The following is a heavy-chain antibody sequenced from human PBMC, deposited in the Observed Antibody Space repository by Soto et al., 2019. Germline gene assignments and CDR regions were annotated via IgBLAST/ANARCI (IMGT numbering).Heavy chain of an antibody. CDR3: AKGLMITFGGVIVISDYYYGMDV. J-gene: IGHJ6*02. CDR1: GFTFSDYY. CDR2: ISSSGSTI. D-gene: IGHD3-16*02. Sequence: PGGSLRLSCAASGFTFSDYYMSWIRQAPGKGLEWVSYISSSGSTIYYADSVKGRFTISRDNSKNTLYLQMNSLRAEDTAVYYCAKGLMITFGGVIVISDYYYGMDVWGQGTTVTVSS. V-gene: IGHV3-11*04.